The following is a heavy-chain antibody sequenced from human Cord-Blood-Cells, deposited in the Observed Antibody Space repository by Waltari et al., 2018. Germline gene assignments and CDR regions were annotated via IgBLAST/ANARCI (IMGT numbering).Heavy chain of an antibody. CDR2: IIPILGTA. CDR1: GGTFSNYA. Sequence: QVQLVQSGAEVKKPGSSVKVSCKASGGTFSNYAINWVRQAPGQGLEWMGGIIPILGTANYAQKFQGRVTITADESTSTAYMELSSLRSEDTAVYYCARGAHYYYYYYMDVWGKGTTVTVSS. J-gene: IGHJ6*03. CDR3: ARGAHYYYYYYMDV. V-gene: IGHV1-69*01.